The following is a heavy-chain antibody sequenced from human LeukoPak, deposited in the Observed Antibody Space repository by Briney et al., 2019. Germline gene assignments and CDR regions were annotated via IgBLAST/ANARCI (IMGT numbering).Heavy chain of an antibody. CDR2: ISYDGSKK. V-gene: IGHV3-30-3*01. D-gene: IGHD6-13*01. CDR3: ARGIAAAGTQGTIDY. Sequence: GGSLRLSCAASGFTFSSFAMHWVRQAPGKGLEWVAVISYDGSKKYYAGSVKGRFTIFRDNSKNTLYLQMNSLRPEDTAFYYCARGIAAAGTQGTIDYWGQGTLVTVSS. CDR1: GFTFSSFA. J-gene: IGHJ4*02.